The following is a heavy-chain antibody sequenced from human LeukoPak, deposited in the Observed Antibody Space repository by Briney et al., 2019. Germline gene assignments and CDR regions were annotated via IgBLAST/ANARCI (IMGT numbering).Heavy chain of an antibody. CDR2: ISSSSSYI. D-gene: IGHD3-9*01. V-gene: IGHV3-21*01. CDR3: ARDDWDYYYMDV. Sequence: GGSLRLSCAASGFTFSSYSMDWVRQAPGKGLEWVSSISSSSSYIYYADSVKGRFTISRDNAKNSLNLQMNSLRAEDTAVYYCARDDWDYYYMDVWGKGTTVTVSS. J-gene: IGHJ6*03. CDR1: GFTFSSYS.